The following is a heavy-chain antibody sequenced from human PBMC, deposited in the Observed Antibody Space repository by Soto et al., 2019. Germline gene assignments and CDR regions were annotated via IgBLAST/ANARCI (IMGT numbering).Heavy chain of an antibody. CDR1: GGSISSYY. CDR2: IYYSGST. D-gene: IGHD6-19*01. Sequence: ILSLTCTVSGGSISSYYWSWIRQPPGKGLEWIGYIYYSGSTNYNPSLKSRVTISVDTSKNQFSLKLSSVTAADTAVYYCARVVAQYSSGWRHHDYWGQGTLVTGSS. V-gene: IGHV4-59*01. J-gene: IGHJ4*02. CDR3: ARVVAQYSSGWRHHDY.